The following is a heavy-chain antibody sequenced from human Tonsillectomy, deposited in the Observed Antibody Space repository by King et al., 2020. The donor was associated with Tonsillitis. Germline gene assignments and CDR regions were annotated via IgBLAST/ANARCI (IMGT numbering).Heavy chain of an antibody. CDR1: GFPFSNYG. V-gene: IGHV3-30*03. CDR2: ISYDGSNK. CDR3: AAEYDY. D-gene: IGHD2-2*01. Sequence: QLVQSGGGVVQPGRSLRLSCAASGFPFSNYGMHWVRQAPGKGLEWVAVISYDGSNKYYADSVKGRFTISRDNSKNTLYLQMNSLRAEDTAIYYCAAEYDYWGQGALVTVSS. J-gene: IGHJ4*02.